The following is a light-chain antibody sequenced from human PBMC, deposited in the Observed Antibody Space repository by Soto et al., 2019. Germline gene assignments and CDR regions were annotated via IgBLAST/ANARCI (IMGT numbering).Light chain of an antibody. V-gene: IGKV1-5*03. CDR1: QSINSW. J-gene: IGKJ4*01. Sequence: DIQMTQSPSTPSAFVGDRVTITCRASQSINSWLAWYQQKPGNAPKLLISKASSLETGVPSRFSGSESGTEFTFTISSLQPDDFATYYCQQYKSYPLTFGGGTKVDIK. CDR2: KAS. CDR3: QQYKSYPLT.